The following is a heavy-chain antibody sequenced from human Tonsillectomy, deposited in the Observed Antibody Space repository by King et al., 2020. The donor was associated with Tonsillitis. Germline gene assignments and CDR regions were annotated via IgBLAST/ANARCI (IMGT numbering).Heavy chain of an antibody. D-gene: IGHD2/OR15-2a*01. CDR2: IKTASAGGTT. Sequence: EVQLVESGGGLVKPGESLRLSCAASGFSLSNAWMNWVRQAPGKGLEWVGRIKTASAGGTTDYAAPVKGRFTISREDSKHTLYLQLNSLKTEDTGFYYCTTIDTTYYFHHHPLDVWGRGTPVTVSS. CDR3: TTIDTTYYFHHHPLDV. CDR1: GFSLSNAW. J-gene: IGHJ6*02. V-gene: IGHV3-15*01.